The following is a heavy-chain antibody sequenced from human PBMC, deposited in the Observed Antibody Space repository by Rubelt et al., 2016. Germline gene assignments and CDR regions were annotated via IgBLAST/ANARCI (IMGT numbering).Heavy chain of an antibody. CDR2: IGTAGDT. CDR3: ARGVVRGVRGYGMDV. CDR1: GFTFSSYD. V-gene: IGHV3-13*01. Sequence: EVQLVESGGGLVQPGGSLRLSCAASGFTFSSYDMHWVRQATGKGLEWVSAIGTAGDTYYPGSVKGRFTISRENAKNSLYLQMNGRRAGDTAVYYCARGVVRGVRGYGMDVWGQGTTVTVSS. D-gene: IGHD3-10*01. J-gene: IGHJ6*02.